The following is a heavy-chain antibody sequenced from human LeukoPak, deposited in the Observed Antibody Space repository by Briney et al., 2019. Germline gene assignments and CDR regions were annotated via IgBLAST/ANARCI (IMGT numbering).Heavy chain of an antibody. CDR2: ISSSGSTI. D-gene: IGHD1-1*01. Sequence: GGSLRLSCAASGFTFSSYEMNWVRQAPGKGLEWVSYISSSGSTIYYADSVKGRFTISRDNAKNSLYLQMNSLRAEDTAVYYCARAYWSDEWEPNWFDPWGQGTLVTVSS. CDR1: GFTFSSYE. CDR3: ARAYWSDEWEPNWFDP. J-gene: IGHJ5*02. V-gene: IGHV3-48*03.